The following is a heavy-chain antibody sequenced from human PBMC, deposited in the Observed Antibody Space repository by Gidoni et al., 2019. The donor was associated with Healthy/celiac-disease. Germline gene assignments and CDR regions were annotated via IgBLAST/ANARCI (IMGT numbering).Heavy chain of an antibody. CDR3: ARTIPFPGGSSRKGGAPDY. V-gene: IGHV3-21*01. J-gene: IGHJ4*02. Sequence: EVQLVESGGGLVKPGGSLRLPCAASGFTFSRYSMNWVRQDPGKGLEWVSSISSSSSYIYYADSVKGRFTISRDNAKNSLYLQMNSLRAEDTAVYYCARTIPFPGGSSRKGGAPDYWGQGTLVTVSS. CDR2: ISSSSSYI. CDR1: GFTFSRYS. D-gene: IGHD6-6*01.